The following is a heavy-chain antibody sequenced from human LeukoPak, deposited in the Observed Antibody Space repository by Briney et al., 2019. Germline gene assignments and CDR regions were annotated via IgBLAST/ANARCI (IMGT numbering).Heavy chain of an antibody. J-gene: IGHJ6*03. Sequence: GGSLRLSCAASGFTFSDYYMSWIRQAPGKGLEWVSYISSSGSTIYHADSVKGRFTISTDNAKNSLYLQMNSLRAEDTAVYYCARCYYYYYMDVWGKRTTVTVSS. CDR1: GFTFSDYY. CDR3: ARCYYYYYMDV. CDR2: ISSSGSTI. V-gene: IGHV3-11*04.